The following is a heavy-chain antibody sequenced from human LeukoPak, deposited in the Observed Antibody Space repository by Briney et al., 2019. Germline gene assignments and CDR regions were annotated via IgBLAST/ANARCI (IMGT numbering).Heavy chain of an antibody. J-gene: IGHJ4*02. Sequence: GGSLRLSCAASGFTFSSYSMNWVRQAPGKGLEWVSSISSSSSYIYYADSVKGRFTISRDNAKNSLYLQMNSLRAEDTAVYYCAREILWFGEVSYDYWGQGTLVTVSS. CDR1: GFTFSSYS. V-gene: IGHV3-21*01. D-gene: IGHD3-10*01. CDR3: AREILWFGEVSYDY. CDR2: ISSSSSYI.